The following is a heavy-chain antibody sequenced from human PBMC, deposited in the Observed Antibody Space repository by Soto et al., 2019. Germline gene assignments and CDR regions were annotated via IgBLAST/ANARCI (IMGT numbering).Heavy chain of an antibody. CDR1: GDSVSSNGAS. V-gene: IGHV6-1*01. J-gene: IGHJ6*02. Sequence: PSETMSLTCVISGDSVSSNGASWDWIRQSPSRGLGWLGRTYYRSKWFLDYAASVQSRMPITPDTSRNQFSLQLNSVTPEATAVYYCARVHCSGGTCLDGLDVWGQGTTVTVSS. CDR3: ARVHCSGGTCLDGLDV. D-gene: IGHD2-15*01. CDR2: TYYRSKWFL.